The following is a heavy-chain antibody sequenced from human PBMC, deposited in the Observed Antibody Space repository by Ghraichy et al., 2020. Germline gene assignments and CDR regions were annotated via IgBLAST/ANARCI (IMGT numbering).Heavy chain of an antibody. V-gene: IGHV4-31*03. Sequence: SETLSLTCTVSGGSISSGGYYWSWIRQHPGKGLEWIGYIYYSGSTYYNPSLKSRVTISVDTSKNQFSLKLSSVTAADTAVYYCAREVGYCGGDCYYYFDYWGQGTLVTVSS. D-gene: IGHD2-21*02. CDR3: AREVGYCGGDCYYYFDY. CDR2: IYYSGST. CDR1: GGSISSGGYY. J-gene: IGHJ4*02.